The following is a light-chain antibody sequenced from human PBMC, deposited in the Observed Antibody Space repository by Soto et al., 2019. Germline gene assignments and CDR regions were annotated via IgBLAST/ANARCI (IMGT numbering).Light chain of an antibody. J-gene: IGKJ1*01. CDR1: QTINNN. CDR2: GAS. CDR3: HQYNNWPRGT. Sequence: EIVMTQSPATLSLSPGERATLSCRASQTINNNLAWYQQKPGQAPRLLIFGASTMASGISPRFSGSGSGTEFTLPISSLQSADFAISYCHQYNNWPRGTFGQGTRVDIK. V-gene: IGKV3-15*01.